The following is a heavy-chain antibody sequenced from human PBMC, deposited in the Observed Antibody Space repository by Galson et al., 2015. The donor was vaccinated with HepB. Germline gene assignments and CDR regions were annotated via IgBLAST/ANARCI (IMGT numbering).Heavy chain of an antibody. CDR2: IIPIFGTA. D-gene: IGHD6-19*01. CDR3: ARGSGYSSGWKEDYYYYGMDV. Sequence: SVKVSCKASGGTFSSYAISWVRQAPGQGLEWMGGIIPIFGTANYAQKFQGRVTITADESTSTAYMELSSLRSEDTAVYYCARGSGYSSGWKEDYYYYGMDVWGQGTTVTVSS. CDR1: GGTFSSYA. V-gene: IGHV1-69*13. J-gene: IGHJ6*02.